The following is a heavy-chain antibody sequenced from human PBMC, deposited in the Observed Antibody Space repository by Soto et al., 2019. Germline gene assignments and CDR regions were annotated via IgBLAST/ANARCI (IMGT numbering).Heavy chain of an antibody. V-gene: IGHV3-30-3*01. CDR1: GFTFSSYA. CDR3: ARETQAFDY. J-gene: IGHJ4*02. Sequence: QVQLVESGGGVVQPGWSLRLSCAASGFTFSSYAMHWVRQAPGKGLEWVAVISYNGRNTYYADSVKGRFTISRDNSRNTLYLQMNSLRAEDTAVYYCARETQAFDYWGQGTLVTVSS. CDR2: ISYNGRNT.